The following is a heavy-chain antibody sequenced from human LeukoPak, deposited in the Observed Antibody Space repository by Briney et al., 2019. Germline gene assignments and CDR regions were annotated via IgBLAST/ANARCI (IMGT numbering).Heavy chain of an antibody. V-gene: IGHV3-9*01. CDR2: ISWNSAIV. D-gene: IGHD6-19*01. CDR3: VKGPYSSGWYYFDY. CDR1: GFTFDDYA. Sequence: GGSLRLSCAASGFTFDDYAMHWVRQAPGKGLEWVSGISWNSAIVGYADSLKGRFTISRDNAKNSLYLQVNSLRAEDTAFYFCVKGPYSSGWYYFDYWGQGTLVTVSS. J-gene: IGHJ4*02.